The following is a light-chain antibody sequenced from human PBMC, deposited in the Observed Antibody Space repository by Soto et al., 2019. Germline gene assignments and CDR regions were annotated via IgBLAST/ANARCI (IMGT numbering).Light chain of an antibody. CDR2: DTS. J-gene: IGKJ5*01. CDR1: QSVSSTY. Sequence: EIVLTQSPGTLSLSPGDRATLTCRASQSVSSTYLAWYQQRPGQAPGLLIYDTSTRATGIPARFSGSGSGTEFTLTISSLQSEDFAVYYCQQYNNWPPITFGQGTRLEI. CDR3: QQYNNWPPIT. V-gene: IGKV3-15*01.